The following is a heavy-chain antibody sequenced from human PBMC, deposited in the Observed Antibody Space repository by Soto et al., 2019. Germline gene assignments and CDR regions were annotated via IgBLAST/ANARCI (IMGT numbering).Heavy chain of an antibody. Sequence: GGSLRLSCAASGFSFRSFAIHWVRQAPGKGLEWVAVISYDGNDKNYAGSVKGRFTISRDNSKNTLYLQMNSLGAEDTAVYYCAKVEYYDSSGYLPGYYYGMDVWGQGTTVTVSS. CDR3: AKVEYYDSSGYLPGYYYGMDV. J-gene: IGHJ6*02. D-gene: IGHD3-22*01. CDR1: GFSFRSFA. CDR2: ISYDGNDK. V-gene: IGHV3-30-3*01.